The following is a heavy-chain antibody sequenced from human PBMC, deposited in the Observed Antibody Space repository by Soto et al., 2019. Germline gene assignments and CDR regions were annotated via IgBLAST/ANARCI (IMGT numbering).Heavy chain of an antibody. CDR1: GFTFDDYA. J-gene: IGHJ3*02. CDR2: ISWNSGSI. Sequence: EVQLVESGGGLVQPGRSLRLSCAASGFTFDDYAMHWVRQAPGKGLEWVSGISWNSGSIGYADSVKGRFTISRDNAKNSLCLQMISLGAEDTALYYSAKEGGGLGAFDIWGQGTMVTVSS. D-gene: IGHD3-10*01. CDR3: AKEGGGLGAFDI. V-gene: IGHV3-9*01.